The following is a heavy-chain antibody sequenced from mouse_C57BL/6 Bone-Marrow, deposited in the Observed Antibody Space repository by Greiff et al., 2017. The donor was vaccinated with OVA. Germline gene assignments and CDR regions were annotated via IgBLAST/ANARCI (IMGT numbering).Heavy chain of an antibody. CDR1: GYAFSSYW. V-gene: IGHV1-80*01. D-gene: IGHD4-1*01. CDR2: IYPGDGDT. J-gene: IGHJ3*01. CDR3: ALTGTFAY. Sequence: QVQLKESGAELVKPGASVKISCKASGYAFSSYWMNWVKQRPGKGLEWIGQIYPGDGDTNYNGKFKGKATLTADKSSSTAYMQLSSLTSEDSAVYFCALTGTFAYWGQGTLVTVSA.